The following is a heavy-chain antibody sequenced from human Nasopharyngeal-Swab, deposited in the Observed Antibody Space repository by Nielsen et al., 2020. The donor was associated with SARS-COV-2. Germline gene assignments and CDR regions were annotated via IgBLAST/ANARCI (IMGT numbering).Heavy chain of an antibody. CDR1: GFTFSSYA. Sequence: GGSLRLSCAASGFTFSSYAVSWVRQAPGKGLEWVSAISGSGGSTYYADSVKGRFTISRDNSKNTLYLQMNSLRAEDTAVYYCANWGKLLVFDYWGQGTLVTVSS. D-gene: IGHD1-26*01. CDR3: ANWGKLLVFDY. V-gene: IGHV3-23*01. J-gene: IGHJ4*02. CDR2: ISGSGGST.